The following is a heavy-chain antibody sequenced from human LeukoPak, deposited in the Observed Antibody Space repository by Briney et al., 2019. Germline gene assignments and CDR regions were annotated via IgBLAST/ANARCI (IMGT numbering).Heavy chain of an antibody. D-gene: IGHD1-7*01. J-gene: IGHJ6*03. CDR1: GFTFSSYA. CDR3: AKRGKWNSTYSYYYYMDV. V-gene: IGHV3-30*02. CDR2: IRYNGNEK. Sequence: GGSLRLSCAASGFTFSSYAMHWVRQAPGKGLEWVALIRYNGNEKYYEDSVKGRFTISRDNSKNTLYLQMNSLRPEDTAVYYCAKRGKWNSTYSYYYYMDVWGKGTTVTVSS.